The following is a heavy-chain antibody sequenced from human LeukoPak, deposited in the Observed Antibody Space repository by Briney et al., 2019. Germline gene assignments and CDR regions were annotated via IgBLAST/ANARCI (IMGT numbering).Heavy chain of an antibody. CDR2: INPSGGST. CDR1: GYTFTSYY. V-gene: IGHV1-46*01. D-gene: IGHD6-13*01. J-gene: IGHJ4*02. CDR3: AKNEIGVGYSSRAVLDY. Sequence: ASVKVSCKASGYTFTSYYMHWVRQAPGQGLEWMGIINPSGGSTSYAQKFQGRVTMTRDTSTSTVYMELSSLRSEDTAVYYCAKNEIGVGYSSRAVLDYWGQGTLVTVSS.